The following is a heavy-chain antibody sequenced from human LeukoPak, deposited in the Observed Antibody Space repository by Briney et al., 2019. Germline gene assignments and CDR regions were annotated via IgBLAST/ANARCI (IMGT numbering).Heavy chain of an antibody. CDR2: ISSSGQYI. CDR1: GFTFSSYS. D-gene: IGHD1-1*01. V-gene: IGHV3-21*01. CDR3: ARDKRLANFDY. J-gene: IGHJ4*02. Sequence: GGSLRLSCAAAGFTFSSYSMNWVRQAPGKGLEWISSISSSGQYIYYADSVKGRFTISRDHAKNSVYLQMNTLTEEDTAIYYCARDKRLANFDYWGQGILVTVSS.